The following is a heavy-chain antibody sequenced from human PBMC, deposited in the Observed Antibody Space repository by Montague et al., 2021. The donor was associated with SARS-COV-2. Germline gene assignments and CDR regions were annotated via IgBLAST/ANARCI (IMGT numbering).Heavy chain of an antibody. CDR3: AKDIERLRWGDYGMDV. CDR2: ISWDGGST. J-gene: IGHJ6*02. V-gene: IGHV3-43D*03. Sequence: SLRLSCAASGFTFDDYAMHWVRQAPGKGLEWVSLISWDGGSTYYADSVKGRFTISRDNSKNSLYLQMNSLRAEDTALYYCAKDIERLRWGDYGMDVWGQGTTVTLSS. D-gene: IGHD4-23*01. CDR1: GFTFDDYA.